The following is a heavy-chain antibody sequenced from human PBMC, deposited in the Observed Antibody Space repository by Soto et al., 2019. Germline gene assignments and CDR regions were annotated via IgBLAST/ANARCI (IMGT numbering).Heavy chain of an antibody. J-gene: IGHJ4*02. D-gene: IGHD6-19*01. CDR2: ISYDGSNK. CDR3: AKTQGPYSSGWVLDDY. Sequence: GGSLRLSCAASGFTFSSYAMRWVRQAPGKGLEWVAVISYDGSNKYYADSVKGRFTISRDNSKNTLYLQMNSLRAEDTAVYYCAKTQGPYSSGWVLDDYWGQGTLVTVSS. V-gene: IGHV3-30-3*02. CDR1: GFTFSSYA.